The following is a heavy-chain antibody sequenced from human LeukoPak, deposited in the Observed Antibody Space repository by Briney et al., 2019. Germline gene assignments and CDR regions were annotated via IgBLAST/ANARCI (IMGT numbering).Heavy chain of an antibody. CDR1: GFTFSSYS. Sequence: GGSLRLSCAASGFTFSSYSMNWVRQAPGKGLEWVSSISSSSSYIYYADSVKGRFTISRDNSKNTLYLQMNSLRAEDTAVYYCAKRGPGSPQSGRYYFDYWGQGTLVTVSS. D-gene: IGHD3-10*01. CDR2: ISSSSSYI. J-gene: IGHJ4*02. V-gene: IGHV3-21*04. CDR3: AKRGPGSPQSGRYYFDY.